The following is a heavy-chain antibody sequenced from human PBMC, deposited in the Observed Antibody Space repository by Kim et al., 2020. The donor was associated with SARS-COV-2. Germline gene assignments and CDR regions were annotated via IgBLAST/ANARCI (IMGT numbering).Heavy chain of an antibody. D-gene: IGHD1-26*01. J-gene: IGHJ1*01. CDR3: ARTGYSGSYEYFQH. V-gene: IGHV2-70*01. Sequence: TSLKTRLTISKDTSKNQVVLTMTNMDPVDTATYYCARTGYSGSYEYFQHWGQGTLVTVSS.